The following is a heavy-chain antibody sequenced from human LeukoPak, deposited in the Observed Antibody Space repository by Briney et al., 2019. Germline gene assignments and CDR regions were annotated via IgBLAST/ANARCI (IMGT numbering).Heavy chain of an antibody. CDR2: IRPNSGDT. J-gene: IGHJ1*01. CDR3: ARLATVPG. Sequence: ASVKVSCEASGYTFTGYYLHWVRQAPGQGLEWMGWIRPNSGDTNVAQRFQGRVTMTRDTSISTAYMELTSLRSDDTAVYYCARLATVPGWGQGTLVTVSS. CDR1: GYTFTGYY. D-gene: IGHD6-19*01. V-gene: IGHV1-2*02.